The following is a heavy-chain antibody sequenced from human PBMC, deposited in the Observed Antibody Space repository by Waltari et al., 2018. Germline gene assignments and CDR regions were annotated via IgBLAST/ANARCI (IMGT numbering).Heavy chain of an antibody. J-gene: IGHJ4*02. CDR3: ARAHIYLEVGAAGY. V-gene: IGHV1-2*02. CDR2: INPNSGGT. D-gene: IGHD1-26*01. CDR1: GYTFTGYY. Sequence: QVQLVQSGAEVKKPGASVKVSCKASGYTFTGYYMHWVRQAPGQGLEWMGWINPNSGGTNDAQKFQGRVTMTRDTSISTAYMELSRLRSDDTAVYYCARAHIYLEVGAAGYWGQGTLVTVSS.